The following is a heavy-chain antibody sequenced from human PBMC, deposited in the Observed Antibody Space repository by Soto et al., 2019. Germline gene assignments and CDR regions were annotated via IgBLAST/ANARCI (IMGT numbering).Heavy chain of an antibody. CDR3: ARDPHDYALGYFDY. Sequence: QVQLVESGGGVVQPGRSLRLSCAASGFTFSSYAMHWVRQAPGKGLEWVAVISYDGSNKYYADSVKGRFTISRDNSKNTLYLQMNSLRAEDTAVYYCARDPHDYALGYFDYWGQGTLVTVSS. D-gene: IGHD4-17*01. V-gene: IGHV3-30-3*01. J-gene: IGHJ4*02. CDR1: GFTFSSYA. CDR2: ISYDGSNK.